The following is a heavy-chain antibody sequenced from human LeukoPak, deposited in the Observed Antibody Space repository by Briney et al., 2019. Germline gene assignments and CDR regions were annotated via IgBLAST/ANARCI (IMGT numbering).Heavy chain of an antibody. Sequence: GGSLRLSCAASGFTFSSYAMSWVRQAPGKGLEWVSAISGSGGSTYYADSVKGRFTISRDNSKNTLYLQMNSLRAEDTAVYYCAKGDLGVWYYDFWGGYSPFDYWGQGTLVTVSS. V-gene: IGHV3-23*01. J-gene: IGHJ4*02. CDR1: GFTFSSYA. D-gene: IGHD3-3*01. CDR3: AKGDLGVWYYDFWGGYSPFDY. CDR2: ISGSGGST.